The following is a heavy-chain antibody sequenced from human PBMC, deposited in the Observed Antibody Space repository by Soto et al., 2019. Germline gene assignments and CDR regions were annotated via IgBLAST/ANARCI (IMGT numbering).Heavy chain of an antibody. V-gene: IGHV4-30-2*01. CDR3: ARDQLEGNWFDP. CDR1: GGSISSGGYS. Sequence: QLQLQESGSGLVRPSQTLSLTCAVSGGSISSGGYSWNWIRQPPGKGLEWIGYIYHSRSTLYNPSLKSRVTISVDKSKNQFSLKPTSVTAADTAVYYCARDQLEGNWFDPWGQGTLGTVSS. CDR2: IYHSRST. J-gene: IGHJ5*02. D-gene: IGHD1-1*01.